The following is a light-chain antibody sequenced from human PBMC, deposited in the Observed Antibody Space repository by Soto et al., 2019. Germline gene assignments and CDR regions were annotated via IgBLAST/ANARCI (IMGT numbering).Light chain of an antibody. J-gene: IGKJ1*01. CDR2: GAS. CDR1: QSVSSN. CDR3: QQYNNWRT. Sequence: EIVMTQSPATLSASPGEKATNSCRASQSVSSNLAWYQQKPGQAPRLLIYGASTRATGIPARFSGSGSGTEFTLTISSLQSEDFAVYYCQQYNNWRTFGHGTKVDIK. V-gene: IGKV3-15*01.